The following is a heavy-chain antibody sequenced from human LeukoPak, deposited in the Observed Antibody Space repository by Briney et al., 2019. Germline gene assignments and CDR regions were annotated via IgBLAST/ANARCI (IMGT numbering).Heavy chain of an antibody. D-gene: IGHD2-2*01. J-gene: IGHJ6*02. CDR2: ISYDGSNK. CDR3: AKASSSTSYYYYGMDV. V-gene: IGHV3-30*18. Sequence: SLRLSCAASGFTFSSYGMHWVRQAPGKGLEWVAVISYDGSNKYYADSVKGRFTISRDNSKNTLYLQMNSLRAEDTAVYYCAKASSSTSYYYYGMDVWGQGTTVTVSS. CDR1: GFTFSSYG.